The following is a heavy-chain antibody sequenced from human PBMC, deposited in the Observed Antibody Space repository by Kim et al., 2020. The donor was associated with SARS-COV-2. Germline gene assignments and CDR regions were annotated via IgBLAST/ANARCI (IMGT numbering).Heavy chain of an antibody. J-gene: IGHJ4*02. CDR2: IYYSGST. V-gene: IGHV4-39*07. CDR1: GGSISSSSYY. Sequence: SETLSLTCTVSGGSISSSSYYWGWIRQPPGKGLEWIGSIYYSGSTYYNPSLKSRVTISVDTSKNQFSLKLSSVTAADTAVYYCASQSGIAVAGFDYWGQGTLVTVSS. CDR3: ASQSGIAVAGFDY. D-gene: IGHD6-19*01.